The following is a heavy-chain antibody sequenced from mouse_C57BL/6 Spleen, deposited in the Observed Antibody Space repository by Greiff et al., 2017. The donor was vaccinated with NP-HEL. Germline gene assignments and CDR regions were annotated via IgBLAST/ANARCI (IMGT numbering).Heavy chain of an antibody. CDR2: IDPENGDT. V-gene: IGHV14-4*01. J-gene: IGHJ2*01. CDR3: RRITTVVAPYYFDD. D-gene: IGHD1-1*01. CDR1: GFNIKDDY. Sequence: EVQLQQSGAELVRPGASVKLSCTASGFNIKDDYMHWVKQRPEQGLEWIGWIDPENGDTEYASKFQGKATITADTSSNTAYLQLSSLTSEDTAVYYCRRITTVVAPYYFDDWGQGTTLTVSS.